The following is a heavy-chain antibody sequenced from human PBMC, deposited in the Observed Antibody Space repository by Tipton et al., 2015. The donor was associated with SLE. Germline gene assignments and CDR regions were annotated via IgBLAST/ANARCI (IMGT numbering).Heavy chain of an antibody. D-gene: IGHD6-25*01. J-gene: IGHJ4*02. CDR1: GFTLSSNW. CDR3: ARFSGGRIDY. CDR2: ISADEGYT. V-gene: IGHV3-74*01. Sequence: GSLRLSCAASGFTLSSNWMHWVRQAPGKGLVWVSRISADEGYTVYADSVKDRFTISRDNTKNTLYLQMNSLRAEDTAVYYCARFSGGRIDYWGQGTLVTVSS.